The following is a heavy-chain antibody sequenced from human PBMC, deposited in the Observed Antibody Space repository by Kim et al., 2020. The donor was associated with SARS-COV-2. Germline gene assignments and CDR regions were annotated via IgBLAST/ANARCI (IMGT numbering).Heavy chain of an antibody. V-gene: IGHV4-34*01. Sequence: SETLSLTCAVYGGSFSGYYWSWIRQPPGKGLEWIGEINHSGSTNYNPSLKSRVTISVDTSKNQFSLKLSSVTAADTAVYYCARGAHLWWQAFDYWGQGT. D-gene: IGHD2-8*02. CDR1: GGSFSGYY. J-gene: IGHJ4*02. CDR3: ARGAHLWWQAFDY. CDR2: INHSGST.